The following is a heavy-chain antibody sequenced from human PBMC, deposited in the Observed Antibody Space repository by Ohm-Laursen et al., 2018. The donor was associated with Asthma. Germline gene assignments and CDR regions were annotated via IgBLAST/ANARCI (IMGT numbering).Heavy chain of an antibody. V-gene: IGHV1-69*01. D-gene: IGHD5-18*01. Sequence: SSVKVSCKASGYTFSSYAISWVRQAPGQGLEWMGGIIPIFGTANYAQKFQGRVTITADESTSTAYMELSSLRSEDTAVYYCARGGEIQLWTYYFDYWGQGTLVTVSS. J-gene: IGHJ4*02. CDR2: IIPIFGTA. CDR3: ARGGEIQLWTYYFDY. CDR1: GYTFSSYA.